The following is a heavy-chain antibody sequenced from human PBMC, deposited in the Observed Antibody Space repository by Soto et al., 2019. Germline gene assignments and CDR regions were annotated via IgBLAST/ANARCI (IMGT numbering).Heavy chain of an antibody. CDR2: INAGNGNT. Sequence: QVQLVQSGAEEKKPGASVKVSCKASGYTFTGYAMHWVRQAPGQRLEWMGWINAGNGNTKYSQKFQGRVTITRDTSTSTAYTELSSLTAEDTAVYYCASAVAVAAVFDYWGQGTLVTVSS. D-gene: IGHD6-19*01. V-gene: IGHV1-3*05. J-gene: IGHJ4*02. CDR3: ASAVAVAAVFDY. CDR1: GYTFTGYA.